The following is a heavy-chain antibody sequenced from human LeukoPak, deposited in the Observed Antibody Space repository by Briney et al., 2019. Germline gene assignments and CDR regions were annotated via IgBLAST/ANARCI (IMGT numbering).Heavy chain of an antibody. CDR1: GGSISSSSYY. Sequence: SETLSLTCTVSGGSISSSSYYWGWIRQPPGKGLEWIGSIYYSGSTYYNPSLKSRVTISVDTSKNQFSLKLSSVTAADTAVYYCARDRRFGELYTPFDYWGQGTLVTVSS. V-gene: IGHV4-39*07. J-gene: IGHJ4*02. CDR2: IYYSGST. CDR3: ARDRRFGELYTPFDY. D-gene: IGHD3-10*01.